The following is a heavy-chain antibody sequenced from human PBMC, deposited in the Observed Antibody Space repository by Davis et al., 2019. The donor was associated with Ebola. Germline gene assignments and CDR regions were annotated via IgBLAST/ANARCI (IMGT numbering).Heavy chain of an antibody. CDR1: GYTFTTYA. D-gene: IGHD2-15*01. CDR3: ARRYCSGISCNSWQYNYFDP. V-gene: IGHV1-3*01. Sequence: AASAKVSCKASGYTFTTYAIHWVRQAPGQRLEWMGWINGGNGNTASSQNFQGRLTITRETSATTAYMELSSLRSEDTAIYYCARRYCSGISCNSWQYNYFDPWGQGTLVTVSP. J-gene: IGHJ5*02. CDR2: INGGNGNT.